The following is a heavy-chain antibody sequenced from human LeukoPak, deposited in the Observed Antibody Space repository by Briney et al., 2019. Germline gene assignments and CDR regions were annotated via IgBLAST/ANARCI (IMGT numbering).Heavy chain of an antibody. J-gene: IGHJ3*02. CDR3: ARAAFFDFCSSTSCYWAFDI. Sequence: PGRSLRLSCAASGFTFSIYAVHWVRQAPGKGLEWVAVISYDGSNKYYADSVKGRFTISRDNSKNTLYLQMNSLRAEDTAVYYCARAAFFDFCSSTSCYWAFDIWGQGTMVTVSS. CDR1: GFTFSIYA. CDR2: ISYDGSNK. V-gene: IGHV3-30-3*01. D-gene: IGHD2-2*01.